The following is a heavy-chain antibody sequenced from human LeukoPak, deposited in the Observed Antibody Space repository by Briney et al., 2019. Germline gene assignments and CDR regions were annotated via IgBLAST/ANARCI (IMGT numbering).Heavy chain of an antibody. CDR3: AGEDNSSGYRPFDI. V-gene: IGHV1-24*01. J-gene: IGHJ3*02. CDR1: GYTLTELS. Sequence: SVKVSCKVSGYTLTELSMHWVRQAPGKGLEWMGGFDPEDGETIYAQKFQGRVTMTEDTSTDTAYMELSSLRSEDTAVYYCAGEDNSSGYRPFDIWGQGTMVTVPS. D-gene: IGHD3-22*01. CDR2: FDPEDGET.